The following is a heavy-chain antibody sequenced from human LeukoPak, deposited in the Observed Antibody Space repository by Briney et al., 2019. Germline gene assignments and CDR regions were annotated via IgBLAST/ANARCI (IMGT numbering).Heavy chain of an antibody. J-gene: IGHJ4*02. D-gene: IGHD3-22*01. CDR1: GYTFTGYY. V-gene: IGHV1-2*02. CDR3: ARGGYDSSGYYVH. CDR2: INPNSGGT. Sequence: ASVKVSCKASGYTFTGYYMHWVRQAPGQGLEWMGWINPNSGGTNYAQKFQSRVTMTRDTSISTAYMELSRLRSDDTAVYYCARGGYDSSGYYVHWGQGTLVAVSS.